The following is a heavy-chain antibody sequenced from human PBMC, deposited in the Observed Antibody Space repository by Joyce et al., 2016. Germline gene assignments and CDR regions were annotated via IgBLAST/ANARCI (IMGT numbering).Heavy chain of an antibody. D-gene: IGHD3-10*01. J-gene: IGHJ5*02. Sequence: QVQLVQSGAEVKKPGASVKVSCKASGYTFSSHGISWVRQAPGQGLGWMGLIRAYKGNTNYAQTVQGRVTMTTDTSTSTAYMELRGLRSDDTAVYYCARGARGYGSGTYFGWFDPWGQGTRVTVSS. CDR1: GYTFSSHG. CDR3: ARGARGYGSGTYFGWFDP. CDR2: IRAYKGNT. V-gene: IGHV1-18*01.